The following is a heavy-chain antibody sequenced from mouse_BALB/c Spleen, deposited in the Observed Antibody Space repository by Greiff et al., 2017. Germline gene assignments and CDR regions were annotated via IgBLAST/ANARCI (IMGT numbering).Heavy chain of an antibody. CDR3: ASGYGGFAY. D-gene: IGHD1-2*01. CDR1: GYTFTSYW. J-gene: IGHJ3*01. CDR2: INPSTGYT. V-gene: IGHV1-7*01. Sequence: VQLQESGAELAKPGASVKMSCKASGYTFTSYWMHWVKQRPGQGLEWIGYINPSTGYTEYNHKFKDKATLTADKSSSTAYMQLSSLTSEDTAVYYCASGYGGFAYWGQGTLVTVSA.